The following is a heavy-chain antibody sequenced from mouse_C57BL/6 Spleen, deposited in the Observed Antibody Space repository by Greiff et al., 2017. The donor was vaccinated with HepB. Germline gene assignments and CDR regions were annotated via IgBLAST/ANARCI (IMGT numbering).Heavy chain of an antibody. D-gene: IGHD1-1*01. CDR1: GYTFTSYD. J-gene: IGHJ1*03. V-gene: IGHV1-85*01. CDR2: IYPRDGST. Sequence: QVQLQQSGPELVKPGASVTLSCKASGYTFTSYDINWVKQRPGQGLEWIGWIYPRDGSTKYNEKFKGKATLTVDTSSSTAYLELHSLTSEDAAVYFCANYYGSSYWYFDVWGTGTTVTVSS. CDR3: ANYYGSSYWYFDV.